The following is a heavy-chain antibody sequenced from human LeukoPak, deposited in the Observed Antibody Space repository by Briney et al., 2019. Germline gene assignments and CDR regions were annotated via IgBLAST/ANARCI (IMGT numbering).Heavy chain of an antibody. J-gene: IGHJ5*02. CDR1: GGSISSGDYY. CDR3: VRGQLALFGWFDP. D-gene: IGHD6-13*01. V-gene: IGHV4-39*01. CDR2: IFYSGST. Sequence: SQTLSLTCTVSGGSISSGDYYWGWIRQPPGKDLEWIGSIFYSGSTYYTPSLKSRLTISVDTSKNQFSLKLSSVTAADTAVYYCVRGQLALFGWFDPWGQGTLVTVSS.